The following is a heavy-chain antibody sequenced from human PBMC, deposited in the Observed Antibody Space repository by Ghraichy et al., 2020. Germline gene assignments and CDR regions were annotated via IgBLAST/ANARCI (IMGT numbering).Heavy chain of an antibody. CDR3: AKTLGSRGLSP. D-gene: IGHD3-22*01. V-gene: IGHV3-23*01. Sequence: VTDISAVGDITYYAESVLGRFTISRDNSQNTLYLQMNSLRVEETAIYYCAKTLGSRGLSPWGQGTMV. J-gene: IGHJ3*01. CDR2: ISAVGDIT.